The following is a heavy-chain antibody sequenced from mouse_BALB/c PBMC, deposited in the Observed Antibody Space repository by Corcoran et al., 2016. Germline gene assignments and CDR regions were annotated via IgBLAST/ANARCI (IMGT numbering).Heavy chain of an antibody. V-gene: IGHV9-1*02. Sequence: QIQLVQSGPELKKTGETVKISCKASGYTFTNYGMNWVKQAPGKGLKWMGWINTYTGEPTYADDFKGRFAFSLESSASTAYLQINILKNEDMAIYFCAREPYAMDYWGQGTSVTVSS. CDR2: INTYTGEP. CDR1: GYTFTNYG. J-gene: IGHJ4*01. CDR3: AREPYAMDY.